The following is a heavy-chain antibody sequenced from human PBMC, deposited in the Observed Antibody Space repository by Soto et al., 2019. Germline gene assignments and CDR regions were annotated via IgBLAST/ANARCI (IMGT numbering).Heavy chain of an antibody. J-gene: IGHJ4*02. CDR1: GGSISSGGYS. CDR3: ARLALVTRIFDY. CDR2: VSHSGNP. Sequence: QLQLQESGSGLVKPSQTLSLTCAVSGGSISSGGYSWSWIRQPPGKGLEWIGYVSHSGNPYYNPSLKGRVTISLDRSKNQFSLELGSVTAADTAVYYCARLALVTRIFDYWGQGTLVTVSS. V-gene: IGHV4-30-2*01. D-gene: IGHD2-21*02.